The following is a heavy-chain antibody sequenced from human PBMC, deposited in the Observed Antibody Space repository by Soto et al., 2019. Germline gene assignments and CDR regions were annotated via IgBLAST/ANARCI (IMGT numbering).Heavy chain of an antibody. J-gene: IGHJ6*02. CDR1: GFAFSTYA. Sequence: GGSLRLSCAASGFAFSTYAMTWVRHAPGKGLEWVSVISGSGGSSYYADSVKGRFTISRDNSKNTLFLQMNGLRAEDTAVYYCAKVTKRAAAGRYEYYKYGMDVWGQGTTVTVSS. CDR2: ISGSGGSS. V-gene: IGHV3-23*01. CDR3: AKVTKRAAAGRYEYYKYGMDV. D-gene: IGHD6-13*01.